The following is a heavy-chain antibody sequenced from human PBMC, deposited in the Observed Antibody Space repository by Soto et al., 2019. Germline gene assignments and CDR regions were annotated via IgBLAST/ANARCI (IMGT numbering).Heavy chain of an antibody. V-gene: IGHV3-30*18. CDR2: ISYDGSNK. CDR1: GFTFSSYG. CDR3: AKDLLVVGATPAYY. Sequence: QVQLVESGGGVVQPGRSLRLSCAASGFTFSSYGMHWVRQAPGKGLEWVAVISYDGSNKYYADSVKGRFTISRDNSKNTLYLQMNSLRAEDTAMYYCAKDLLVVGATPAYYWGQGTLVTVSS. J-gene: IGHJ4*02. D-gene: IGHD1-26*01.